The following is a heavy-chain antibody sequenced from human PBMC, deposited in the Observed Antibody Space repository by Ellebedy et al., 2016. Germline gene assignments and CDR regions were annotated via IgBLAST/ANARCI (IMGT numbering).Heavy chain of an antibody. D-gene: IGHD2-2*01. CDR3: TTELGYCSSTSCPTADY. J-gene: IGHJ4*02. Sequence: GGSLRLXCEASGFIFSNAWMSWVRQAPGKGLEWVGRIKSKTDGETTDYAAPVKGRFTISRDDSKNTLYLQMNSLKTEDTAVYYCTTELGYCSSTSCPTADYWGQGTLVTVSS. CDR1: GFIFSNAW. V-gene: IGHV3-15*01. CDR2: IKSKTDGETT.